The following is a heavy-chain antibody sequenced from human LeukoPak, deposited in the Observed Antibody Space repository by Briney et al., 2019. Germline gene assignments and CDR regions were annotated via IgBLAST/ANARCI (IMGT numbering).Heavy chain of an antibody. CDR2: IYTSGST. D-gene: IGHD2-21*01. Sequence: PSETLSLTCTVPGGSISSYYWSWVRQPAGKGLEWIGRIYTSGSTNYNPSLKSRVTMSVDTSKNQFSLKLSSVTAADTAVYFCGREFRNWLAPWGQGTLVTVSS. CDR3: GREFRNWLAP. J-gene: IGHJ5*02. CDR1: GGSISSYY. V-gene: IGHV4-4*07.